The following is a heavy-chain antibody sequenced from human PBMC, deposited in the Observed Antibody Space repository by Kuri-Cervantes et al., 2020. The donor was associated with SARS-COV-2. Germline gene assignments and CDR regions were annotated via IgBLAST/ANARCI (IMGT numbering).Heavy chain of an antibody. D-gene: IGHD6-13*01. V-gene: IGHV3-13*01. CDR1: GFTFSSYD. J-gene: IGHJ3*01. CDR2: ITAAGAE. Sequence: GGSLRLSCAASGFTFSSYDIHWVRQVPGKGLEWVSAITAAGAEFHAGSVRGRFTVSRENAKTSAYLQMNSLTADDTAVYYCAKEGIASYDPLDVWGLGTMVTDSS. CDR3: AKEGIASYDPLDV.